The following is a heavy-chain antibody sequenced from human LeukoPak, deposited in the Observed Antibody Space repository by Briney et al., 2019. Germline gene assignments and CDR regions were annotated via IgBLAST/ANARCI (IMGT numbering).Heavy chain of an antibody. CDR1: GGSISSSSYY. V-gene: IGHV4-39*01. CDR2: IYYSGST. Sequence: SETLSLTCTVSGGSISSSSYYWGWIRQPPGKGLEWIGSIYYSGSTYYNPSLKSRVTISVDTSKNQFPLKLSSVTAADTAVYYCARSGITMIVVAIDYWGQGTLVTVSS. D-gene: IGHD3-22*01. J-gene: IGHJ4*02. CDR3: ARSGITMIVVAIDY.